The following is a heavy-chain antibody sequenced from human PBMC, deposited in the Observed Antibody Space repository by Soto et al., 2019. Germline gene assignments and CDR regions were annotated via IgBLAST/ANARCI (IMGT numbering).Heavy chain of an antibody. J-gene: IGHJ4*02. D-gene: IGHD2-8*02. CDR1: GFTVSTYG. CDR2: ISRD. CDR3: TGEVASGY. V-gene: IGHV3-30*03. Sequence: QVQLVESGGGAVQPGRSLTLSCAVSGFTVSTYGMHWVSQAPGKGLERVAVISRDADSVKGRFTISRDNSRNTLFLEIKSLRGDDRADYYCTGEVASGYWGQGTLVTVSS.